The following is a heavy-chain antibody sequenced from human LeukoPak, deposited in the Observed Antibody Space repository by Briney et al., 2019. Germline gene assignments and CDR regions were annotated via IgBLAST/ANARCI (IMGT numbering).Heavy chain of an antibody. J-gene: IGHJ4*02. CDR3: ATSPVGLRYFDWPMGYDY. CDR2: ISSSSSYI. D-gene: IGHD3-9*01. Sequence: GGSLRLSCVASGFTFSSYSMNWVRQAPGKGLEWVSSISSSSSYIYYADSVKGRFTISRDNAKNSLYLQMNSLRAEDTAVYYCATSPVGLRYFDWPMGYDYWGQGTLVTVSS. CDR1: GFTFSSYS. V-gene: IGHV3-21*01.